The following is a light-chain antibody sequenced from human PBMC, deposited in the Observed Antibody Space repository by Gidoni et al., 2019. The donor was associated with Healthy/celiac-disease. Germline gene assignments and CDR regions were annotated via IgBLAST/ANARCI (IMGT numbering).Light chain of an antibody. Sequence: DIQMTQSPSTLSASVGDRVTITCRASQSISSWLAWYQQKPGKAPKLLIYKASSLESGVPSRFSGSGSGTEFTLTISSLQPDDFTTYYCQQYNSYPYTFGQGTKLEIK. CDR2: KAS. V-gene: IGKV1-5*03. J-gene: IGKJ2*01. CDR3: QQYNSYPYT. CDR1: QSISSW.